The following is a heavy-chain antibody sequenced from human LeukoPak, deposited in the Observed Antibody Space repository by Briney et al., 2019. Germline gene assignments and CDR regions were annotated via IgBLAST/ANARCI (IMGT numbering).Heavy chain of an antibody. J-gene: IGHJ5*02. CDR2: IFYDGNT. CDR1: GGSISTSSYY. V-gene: IGHV4-39*01. Sequence: SETLSLTCTVSGGSISTSSYYWGWTRQPPGKGLEWIGSIFYDGNTFYSPSLRSRVTISVDTSKNHCSLKLNSVTAADTAVYYCARHTLVTSISTYNWLDPWGQGTLVTVSS. CDR3: ARHTLVTSISTYNWLDP. D-gene: IGHD2-21*02.